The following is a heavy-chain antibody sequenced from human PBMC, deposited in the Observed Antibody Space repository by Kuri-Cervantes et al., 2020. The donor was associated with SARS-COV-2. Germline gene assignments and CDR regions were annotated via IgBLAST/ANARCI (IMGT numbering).Heavy chain of an antibody. CDR3: ARRSGSYFDY. J-gene: IGHJ4*02. CDR2: INHSGST. D-gene: IGHD3-10*01. CDR1: GGSFSGYY. V-gene: IGHV4-34*01. Sequence: SETLSLTCAVYGGSFSGYYWSWIRQPPGKGLEWIGEINHSGSTNYNPSLKSRVTISVDTSKNQFSLKLSSVTAADTAVYYCARRSGSYFDYWGQGTLFTVSS.